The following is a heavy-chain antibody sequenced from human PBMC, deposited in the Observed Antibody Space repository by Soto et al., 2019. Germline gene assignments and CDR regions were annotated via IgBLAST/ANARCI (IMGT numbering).Heavy chain of an antibody. CDR1: GGTFSTYS. CDR2: IIPMLGIR. CDR3: TIGSWSGEVFDI. D-gene: IGHD2-21*01. J-gene: IGHJ3*02. Sequence: QVQLGQSGAEVKKPGSSVKVSCKDSGGTFSTYSMFWVRQAPGQGLEWMGRIIPMLGIRNYAQRFQDRVTITADKPTATAHMELSSLRSEDTALYYCTIGSWSGEVFDIWGQGTMVTVSS. V-gene: IGHV1-69*02.